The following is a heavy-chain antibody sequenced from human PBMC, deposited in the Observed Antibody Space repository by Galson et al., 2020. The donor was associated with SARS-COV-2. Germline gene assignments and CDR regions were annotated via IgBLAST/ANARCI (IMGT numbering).Heavy chain of an antibody. D-gene: IGHD3-22*01. CDR1: GFTFSSYD. Sequence: GGSLRLSCAASGFTFSSYDMHWIRQAPGKGLEWVAFIWYYGSTKYYADSVKGRFTISRDNSKNTLYLQMNSLRAEDTAVYYCARGLTMSNYFDCWVRGSLVT. V-gene: IGHV3-33*08. CDR3: ARGLTMSNYFDC. J-gene: IGHJ4*02. CDR2: IWYYGSTK.